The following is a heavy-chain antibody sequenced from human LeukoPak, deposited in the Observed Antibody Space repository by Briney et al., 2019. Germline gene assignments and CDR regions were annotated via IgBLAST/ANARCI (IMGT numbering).Heavy chain of an antibody. D-gene: IGHD2-2*01. Sequence: GGSPRLSCAASGFTFSSYAMSWVRQAPGKGLEWVSAISGSGGSTYYADSVKGRFTISRDNSKNTLYLQMSSLRAEDTAVYYCAKGSSTSLRPPQDWFDPWGQGTLVTVSS. CDR2: ISGSGGST. CDR3: AKGSSTSLRPPQDWFDP. J-gene: IGHJ5*02. CDR1: GFTFSSYA. V-gene: IGHV3-23*01.